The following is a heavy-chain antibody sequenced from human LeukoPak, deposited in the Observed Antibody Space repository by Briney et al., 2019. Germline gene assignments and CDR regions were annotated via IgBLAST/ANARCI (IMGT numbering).Heavy chain of an antibody. J-gene: IGHJ4*02. D-gene: IGHD1-26*01. CDR3: AKETQWALDY. CDR1: GFTFDDYA. V-gene: IGHV3-9*01. CDR2: ISWNSDSI. Sequence: PGRSLRLSCAASGFTFDDYAMPWVRQAPGKGLEWVSGISWNSDSIGYADSVKGRFTISRDNAKNSLYLQMSSLRGEDTALYYCAKETQWALDYWGQGTLVTVSS.